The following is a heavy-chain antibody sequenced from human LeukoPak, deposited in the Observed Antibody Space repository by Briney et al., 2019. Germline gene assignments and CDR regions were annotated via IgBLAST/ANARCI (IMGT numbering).Heavy chain of an antibody. CDR1: GGSISNYY. D-gene: IGHD6-13*01. J-gene: IGHJ4*02. CDR3: ARGTIAAAGHFDY. CDR2: IYYSGST. V-gene: IGHV4-59*01. Sequence: SETLSLTCTVSGGSISNYYWSWIRQPPGKGLEWIGYIYYSGSTSYNPSLKSRVTISVDTSKNQFSLKLNSVTAADTAVYYCARGTIAAAGHFDYWGQGTLVTVSS.